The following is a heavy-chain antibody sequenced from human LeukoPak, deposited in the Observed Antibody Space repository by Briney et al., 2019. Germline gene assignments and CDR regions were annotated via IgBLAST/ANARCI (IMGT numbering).Heavy chain of an antibody. Sequence: PGGSLRLSCAVSGFTVSSSYMSWVRQAPGKGLERVSVIFRSGSTYYADSVKGRFTISRDNSKNTVYLQMDSLRAEDTAVYYCARDYYGTTGYLAYWGQGTLVTVSP. J-gene: IGHJ4*02. CDR1: GFTVSSSY. V-gene: IGHV3-66*01. CDR3: ARDYYGTTGYLAY. D-gene: IGHD3-22*01. CDR2: IFRSGST.